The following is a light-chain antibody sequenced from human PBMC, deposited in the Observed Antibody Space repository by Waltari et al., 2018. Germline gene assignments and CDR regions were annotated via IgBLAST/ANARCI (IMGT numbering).Light chain of an antibody. CDR2: DAS. Sequence: EIVLTQSPAALSLSPGERATLPCRASQSVSSYFAWYQQKPGQAPRLLIYDASNRATGIPARFSGSGSGTDFTLTISSLEPEDFAVYYCQQRLNWPLTFGGGTKVEI. V-gene: IGKV3-11*01. CDR1: QSVSSY. J-gene: IGKJ4*01. CDR3: QQRLNWPLT.